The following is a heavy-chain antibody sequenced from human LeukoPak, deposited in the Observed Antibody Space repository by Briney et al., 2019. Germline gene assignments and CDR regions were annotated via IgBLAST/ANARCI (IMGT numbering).Heavy chain of an antibody. CDR2: ISAYNGNT. D-gene: IGHD2-2*01. J-gene: IGHJ4*02. CDR3: ARGSGDIVVVPAAIPLDY. Sequence: GASVKVSCKASGYTFTSYGISWVRQAPGQGLEWMGWISAYNGNTNYAQKLQGRVTMTTDTSTSTAYMELRSLRSDDTAVYYCARGSGDIVVVPAAIPLDYWGQGTLVTVSS. V-gene: IGHV1-18*01. CDR1: GYTFTSYG.